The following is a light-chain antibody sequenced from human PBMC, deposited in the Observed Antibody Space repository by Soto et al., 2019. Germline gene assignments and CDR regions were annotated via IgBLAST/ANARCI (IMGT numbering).Light chain of an antibody. V-gene: IGKV1-6*01. J-gene: IGKJ4*01. Sequence: AIQVTQSPSSLSSSVGDRVTITCRASQDIRNELSWYQQKPGKAPKFLIFAASNLQSGVPSRFSGSGSGTDFTITISSLPTEDFATYFCLQDDDYPFTFGGGTKVEIK. CDR3: LQDDDYPFT. CDR1: QDIRNE. CDR2: AAS.